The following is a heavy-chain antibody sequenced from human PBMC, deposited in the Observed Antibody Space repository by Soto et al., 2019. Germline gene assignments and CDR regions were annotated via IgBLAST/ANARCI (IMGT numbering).Heavy chain of an antibody. V-gene: IGHV2-5*01. CDR2: IYWNDDK. D-gene: IGHD3-22*01. J-gene: IGHJ3*02. CDR1: GFSLSTGGMG. CDR3: AYNPRYYSDSRGQKAGAFDM. Sequence: QITLKESGPTLVRPTQTLTLTCTFSGFSLSTGGMGVGWIRQPPGKALEWLASIYWNDDKHYSPSLKSRLTLTKDTSKNQVVLTMTHMDPVDTATYYCAYNPRYYSDSRGQKAGAFDMWGQGTLVTVSS.